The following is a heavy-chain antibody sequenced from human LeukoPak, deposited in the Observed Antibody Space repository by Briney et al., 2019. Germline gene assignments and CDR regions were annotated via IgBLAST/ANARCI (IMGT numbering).Heavy chain of an antibody. V-gene: IGHV3-7*03. CDR3: AKWGDYDVLTGYYVSDY. Sequence: GGSLRLSCAASGFTFSSYWMSWVRQAPGKRLEWVANIKQDGSEKYYVDSVKGRFTISRDNAKNSLYLQMNSLRAEDTAVYYCAKWGDYDVLTGYYVSDYWGQGTLVTVSS. CDR1: GFTFSSYW. J-gene: IGHJ4*02. D-gene: IGHD3-9*01. CDR2: IKQDGSEK.